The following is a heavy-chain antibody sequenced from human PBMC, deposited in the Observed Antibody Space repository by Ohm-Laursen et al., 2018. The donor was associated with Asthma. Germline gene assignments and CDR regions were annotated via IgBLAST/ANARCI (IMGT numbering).Heavy chain of an antibody. CDR3: ARKFSSGWLFDF. J-gene: IGHJ4*02. CDR2: ISTSGSTM. V-gene: IGHV3-11*01. D-gene: IGHD6-19*01. CDR1: GFTFSDYY. Sequence: SLRLSCTASGFTFSDYYMSWVRQAPGKGLEWISYISTSGSTMYYADSVKGRFTISRDNSKNTLYLQMNSLRAEDTAVYYCARKFSSGWLFDFWGQGTLVTVSS.